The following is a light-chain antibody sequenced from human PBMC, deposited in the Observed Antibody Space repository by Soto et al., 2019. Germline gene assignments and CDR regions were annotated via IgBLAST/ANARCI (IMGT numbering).Light chain of an antibody. CDR2: DAS. CDR3: QQRSNWPPVIT. Sequence: EIVLTQSPATLSLSPGERVTLSSRASQSFSSYLAWYQQKPGQAPKLLIYDASKRATGIPARFSGRGSGTEFTLTISSLEPEDFAVYYCQQRSNWPPVITFGQGTRLEIK. CDR1: QSFSSY. V-gene: IGKV3-11*01. J-gene: IGKJ5*01.